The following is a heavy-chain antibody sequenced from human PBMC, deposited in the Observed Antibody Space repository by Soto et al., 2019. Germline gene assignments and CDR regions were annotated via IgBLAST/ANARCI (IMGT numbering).Heavy chain of an antibody. CDR3: ARVGIAAAWDSRYYFDY. CDR2: IIPIFGTA. J-gene: IGHJ4*02. Sequence: GASVKVSCKASGGTFSSYAISWVRQAPGQGLEWMGGIIPIFGTANYAQKFQGRVTITADESTSTAYMELSSLRSEDTAVYYCARVGIAAAWDSRYYFDYWGQGTLVTVSS. V-gene: IGHV1-69*13. D-gene: IGHD6-13*01. CDR1: GGTFSSYA.